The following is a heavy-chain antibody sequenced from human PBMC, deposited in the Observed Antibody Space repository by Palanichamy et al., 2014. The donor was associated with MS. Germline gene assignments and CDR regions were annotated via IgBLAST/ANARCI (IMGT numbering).Heavy chain of an antibody. J-gene: IGHJ4*02. CDR1: GYTFSDNY. V-gene: IGHV1-2*06. Sequence: VQLVQSGAEVKKPGASVKVSCKASGYTFSDNYMHWVRQAPGQGLEWMGRINPNSGGTKYAQNFQGRVTMTRDTSISTAYMELSRLRSDDTAMYYCARTSSTTVDFWGQGTLVTVSS. D-gene: IGHD2-2*01. CDR2: INPNSGGT. CDR3: ARTSSTTVDF.